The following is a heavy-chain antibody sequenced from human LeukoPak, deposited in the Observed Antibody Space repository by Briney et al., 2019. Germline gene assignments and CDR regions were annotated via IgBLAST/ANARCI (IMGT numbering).Heavy chain of an antibody. Sequence: PGGSLRLSCAASGFTFSSYAMHWVRQAPGKGLEWVAVISYDGSNKYYADSVKGRFTISRDNSKNTLYLQMNSLRAEDTAVYYCARGERITMIVVVIRAGFDYWAREPWSPSPQ. V-gene: IGHV3-30*04. CDR2: ISYDGSNK. J-gene: IGHJ4*02. CDR3: ARGERITMIVVVIRAGFDY. D-gene: IGHD3-22*01. CDR1: GFTFSSYA.